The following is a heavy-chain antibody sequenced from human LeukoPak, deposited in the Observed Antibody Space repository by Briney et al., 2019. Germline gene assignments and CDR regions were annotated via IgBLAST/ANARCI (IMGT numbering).Heavy chain of an antibody. CDR2: IDPRDSYT. V-gene: IGHV5-10-1*01. Sequence: GASLKIPCKASGYSFTNYWISWVRQMPGKGLEWMGRIDPRDSYTKYSPSFEGHVTISVDKSISSAFLQWNSLKASDSAMYYCATGASKVTTDFANYWGQGTQVAVSS. J-gene: IGHJ4*02. CDR3: ATGASKVTTDFANY. D-gene: IGHD4-17*01. CDR1: GYSFTNYW.